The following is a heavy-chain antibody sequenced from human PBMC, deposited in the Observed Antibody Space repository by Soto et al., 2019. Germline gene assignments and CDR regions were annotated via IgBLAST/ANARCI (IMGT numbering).Heavy chain of an antibody. J-gene: IGHJ5*02. CDR2: IGTAGDT. Sequence: GGSLRLSCAASGFTFSNYDMHWVRQATGKGLEWVSAIGTAGDTYYPGSVKGRFTISRENAKNSLYLQMNSLRAEDTAVYYCARAPYPGIAVVGRINWFDPWGQGTLVTVSS. CDR1: GFTFSNYD. CDR3: ARAPYPGIAVVGRINWFDP. D-gene: IGHD6-19*01. V-gene: IGHV3-13*01.